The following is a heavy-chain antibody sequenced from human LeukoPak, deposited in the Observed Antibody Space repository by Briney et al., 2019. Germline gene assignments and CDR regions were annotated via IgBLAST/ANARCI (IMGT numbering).Heavy chain of an antibody. Sequence: SETLSLTCAVYGGSFSGYYWSWIRQPPGKGLEWVGYIYYSGSNNYNPSLKSRVTISVDTSKNQLSLKLSSVTAADTAVYYCARGWEYYGSGSYSYYYYYMDVWGKGTTVTVSS. D-gene: IGHD3-10*01. CDR3: ARGWEYYGSGSYSYYYYYMDV. V-gene: IGHV4-59*01. J-gene: IGHJ6*03. CDR1: GGSFSGYY. CDR2: IYYSGSN.